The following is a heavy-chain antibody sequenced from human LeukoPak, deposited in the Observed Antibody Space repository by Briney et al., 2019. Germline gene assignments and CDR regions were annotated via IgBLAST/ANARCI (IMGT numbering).Heavy chain of an antibody. D-gene: IGHD2-2*01. Sequence: GGCLRLSCAACGFSFSSYGMLWVRQDPGKGLEWVAFIRYDGSNKHYADSVKGRFTISRDNSKNTLYLQMNSLRAEDTAVYYCAKGGRPGSTSPWNYYYYYMDVWGKGTTVTVSS. CDR1: GFSFSSYG. CDR3: AKGGRPGSTSPWNYYYYYMDV. V-gene: IGHV3-30*02. J-gene: IGHJ6*03. CDR2: IRYDGSNK.